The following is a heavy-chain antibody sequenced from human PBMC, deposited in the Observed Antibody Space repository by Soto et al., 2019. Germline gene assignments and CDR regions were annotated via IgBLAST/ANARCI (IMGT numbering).Heavy chain of an antibody. Sequence: GGSLRLSCAASGFTFSNAWMNWVRQAPGKGLEWVGRIKSKTDGGTTDYAAPVKGRFTISRDDSKNTLYLQMNSLKTEDTAVYYCTTESSPFYYYYGMDVWGQGTTVTVSS. CDR1: GFTFSNAW. CDR2: IKSKTDGGTT. V-gene: IGHV3-15*07. J-gene: IGHJ6*02. CDR3: TTESSPFYYYYGMDV.